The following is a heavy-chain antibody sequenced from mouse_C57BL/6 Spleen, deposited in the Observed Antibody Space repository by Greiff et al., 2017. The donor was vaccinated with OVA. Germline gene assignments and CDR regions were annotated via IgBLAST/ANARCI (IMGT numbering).Heavy chain of an antibody. CDR3: ARSRYYGNYDYFDY. V-gene: IGHV1-53*01. CDR2: INPSNGGT. CDR1: GYTFTSYW. D-gene: IGHD2-1*01. J-gene: IGHJ2*01. Sequence: QVQLQQPGPELVKPGASVKLSCKASGYTFTSYWMHWVKPRPGQGLEWIGNINPSNGGTNYNEKFKSKATLTVDKSSSTAYMQLSSLTSEDSAVYYCARSRYYGNYDYFDYWGQGTTLTVSS.